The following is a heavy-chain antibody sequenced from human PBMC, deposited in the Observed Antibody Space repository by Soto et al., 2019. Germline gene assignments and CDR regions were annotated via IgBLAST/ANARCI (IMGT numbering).Heavy chain of an antibody. Sequence: GESRNISCKASGYGFSGYWIGWVRQMPGKGLEWMGIIYPGDSNTKYSPSFQGQVTMSADKSISTAYLQLSSLKASDTAMYYCATTRAFWSGYYTEFDYWGQGTLVTVSS. D-gene: IGHD3-3*01. CDR2: IYPGDSNT. CDR1: GYGFSGYW. CDR3: ATTRAFWSGYYTEFDY. J-gene: IGHJ4*02. V-gene: IGHV5-51*01.